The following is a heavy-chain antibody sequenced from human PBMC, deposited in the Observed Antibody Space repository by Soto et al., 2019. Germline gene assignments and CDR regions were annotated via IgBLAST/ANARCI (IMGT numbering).Heavy chain of an antibody. CDR1: GFTFSDYY. V-gene: IGHV3-11*01. Sequence: PGGSLRLSCAASGFTFSDYYMSCIRQAPGKGLEWVSYISSSGSTIYYADSVKGRFTISRENDKNSLYLQMNSLRAEGTAVYYCARDLGAVAGSKLNTWFDPWGQGTLVTLSS. CDR3: ARDLGAVAGSKLNTWFDP. CDR2: ISSSGSTI. D-gene: IGHD6-19*01. J-gene: IGHJ5*02.